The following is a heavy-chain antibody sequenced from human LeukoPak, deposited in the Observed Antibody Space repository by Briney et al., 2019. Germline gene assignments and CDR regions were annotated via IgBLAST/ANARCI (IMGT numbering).Heavy chain of an antibody. D-gene: IGHD2-15*01. Sequence: GGSLRLSCAASGFSFSSYSMNWVRQAPGKGLEWVSSISSSSSYIYYADSVKGRFTISRDNAKNSLYLQMNSLRAEDTAVYYCARASSGGIPRYYYMDVWGKGTTVTVSS. CDR3: ARASSGGIPRYYYMDV. CDR1: GFSFSSYS. V-gene: IGHV3-21*01. CDR2: ISSSSSYI. J-gene: IGHJ6*03.